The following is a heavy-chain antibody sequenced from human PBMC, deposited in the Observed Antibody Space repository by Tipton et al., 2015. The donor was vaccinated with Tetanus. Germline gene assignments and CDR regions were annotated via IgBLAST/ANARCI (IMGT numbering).Heavy chain of an antibody. CDR1: GGSVSTYY. Sequence: TLSLTCIVSGGSVSTYYWSWIRQRPWRGLEWVGYVHYTGKDNYNPSLRSRVTLSVDTSKNQFSLQMSSVTAADTAVYYCARIGWPENNKPGFDIWGQGTMVTVSS. CDR3: ARIGWPENNKPGFDI. V-gene: IGHV4-59*02. D-gene: IGHD1/OR15-1a*01. J-gene: IGHJ3*02. CDR2: VHYTGKD.